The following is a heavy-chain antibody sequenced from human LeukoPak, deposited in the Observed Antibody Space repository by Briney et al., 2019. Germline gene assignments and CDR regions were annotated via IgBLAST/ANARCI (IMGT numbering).Heavy chain of an antibody. D-gene: IGHD2-15*01. Sequence: GSLRLSCAASGFTFSSYEMNWVRQAPGKGLEWVSYISSSGSTIYYADSVKGRFTISRNNAKNSLYLQMNSLRAEDTAVYYCARVPGYCSGGSCYQTARPSNCMDVWGKGTTVTVSS. CDR2: ISSSGSTI. CDR1: GFTFSSYE. V-gene: IGHV3-48*03. CDR3: ARVPGYCSGGSCYQTARPSNCMDV. J-gene: IGHJ6*04.